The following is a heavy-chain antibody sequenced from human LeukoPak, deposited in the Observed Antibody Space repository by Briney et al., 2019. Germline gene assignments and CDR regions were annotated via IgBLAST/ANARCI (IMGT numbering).Heavy chain of an antibody. CDR1: GGSISSYY. Sequence: SETLSLTCTVSGGSISSYYWNWIRQPPGKGLEWIGYISYSGTSTYNPSLKSRVTISADTSKNQYSLKLNSLTTADTAVYYCTRGAGWLIDYWGQGILVTVSS. D-gene: IGHD3-16*01. CDR2: ISYSGTS. CDR3: TRGAGWLIDY. J-gene: IGHJ4*02. V-gene: IGHV4-59*01.